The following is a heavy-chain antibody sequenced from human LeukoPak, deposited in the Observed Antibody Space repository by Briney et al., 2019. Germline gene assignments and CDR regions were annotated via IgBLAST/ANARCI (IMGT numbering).Heavy chain of an antibody. Sequence: PGRSLRLSCAASGFTFSSYGMHWVRQAPGKGLEWVAVIWYDGSNKYYADSVKGRFTISRDNSKNTLYLQMNSLRAEDTAVYYCARVGCSSTSCYYYYGMDVWGQGTTVTVSS. V-gene: IGHV3-33*01. D-gene: IGHD2-2*01. J-gene: IGHJ6*02. CDR1: GFTFSSYG. CDR2: IWYDGSNK. CDR3: ARVGCSSTSCYYYYGMDV.